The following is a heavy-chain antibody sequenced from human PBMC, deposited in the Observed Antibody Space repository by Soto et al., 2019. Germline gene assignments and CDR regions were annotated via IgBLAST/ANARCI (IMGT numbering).Heavy chain of an antibody. D-gene: IGHD3-10*01. V-gene: IGHV4-4*02. Sequence: SATLSLTCAVSGGSISSSNWWSLVRQHPGKGLEWIGYIYHSGSTNYNPSLKSRVTISVDTSKNQFSLNLNSVTATDTAVYYCVRQGFGALHGLVDVWGQGTTVTVSS. CDR1: GGSISSSNW. CDR2: IYHSGST. CDR3: VRQGFGALHGLVDV. J-gene: IGHJ6*02.